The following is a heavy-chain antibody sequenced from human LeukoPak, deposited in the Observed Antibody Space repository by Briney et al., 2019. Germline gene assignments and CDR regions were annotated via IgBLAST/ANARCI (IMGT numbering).Heavy chain of an antibody. CDR1: GGTFSSYA. Sequence: ASVKVSCKASGGTFSSYATSWVRQAPGQGLEWMGGIIPIFGTANYAQTFQGRVTITTDESTSTAYMELSSLRSEDTAVYYCARGLGDGYNSNYYYYMDVWGKGTTVTVSS. CDR3: ARGLGDGYNSNYYYYMDV. D-gene: IGHD5-24*01. V-gene: IGHV1-69*05. J-gene: IGHJ6*03. CDR2: IIPIFGTA.